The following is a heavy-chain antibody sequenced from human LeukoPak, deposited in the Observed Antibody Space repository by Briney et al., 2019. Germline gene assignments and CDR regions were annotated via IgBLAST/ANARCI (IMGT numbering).Heavy chain of an antibody. J-gene: IGHJ2*01. D-gene: IGHD6-19*01. CDR3: ARDLRSIAVAGTRWYFDL. V-gene: IGHV3-21*01. Sequence: PGGSLRLSCAASGFTFRSYSMNWVRQAPGKGLEWVSSISSSSSYIYYADSVKGRFTISRDNAKNSLYLQMNSLRAEDTAVYYCARDLRSIAVAGTRWYFDLWGRGTLVTVSS. CDR2: ISSSSSYI. CDR1: GFTFRSYS.